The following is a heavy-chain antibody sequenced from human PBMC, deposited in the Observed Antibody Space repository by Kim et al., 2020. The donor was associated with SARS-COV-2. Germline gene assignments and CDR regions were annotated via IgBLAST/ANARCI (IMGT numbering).Heavy chain of an antibody. V-gene: IGHV3-33*01. CDR2: IWYDGSNK. CDR1: GFTFSSYG. CDR3: ARGERGYSYGFDDWYFDL. Sequence: GGSLRLSCAASGFTFSSYGMHWVRQAPGKGLEWVAVIWYDGSNKYYADSVKGRFTISRDNSKNTLYLQMNSLRAEDTAVYYCARGERGYSYGFDDWYFDLWGRGPLVTVSS. J-gene: IGHJ2*01. D-gene: IGHD5-18*01.